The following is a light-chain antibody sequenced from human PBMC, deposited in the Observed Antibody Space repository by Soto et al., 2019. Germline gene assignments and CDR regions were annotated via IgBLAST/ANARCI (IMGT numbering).Light chain of an antibody. Sequence: IEMTQFAATLSMYPGEGATVSCRASQSVSSHLAWYQHKPGQAPRLLFYGASTRATGIPARFSGSGSGTEFTLTISRLQAEDLAVYYCQQYYSTPLTFGGGTKVDI. CDR2: GAS. V-gene: IGKV3-15*01. CDR1: QSVSSH. CDR3: QQYYSTPLT. J-gene: IGKJ4*01.